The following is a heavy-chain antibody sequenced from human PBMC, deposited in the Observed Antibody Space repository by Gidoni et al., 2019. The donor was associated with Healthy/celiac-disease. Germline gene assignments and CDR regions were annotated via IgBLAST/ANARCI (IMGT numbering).Heavy chain of an antibody. CDR1: GGSISSYY. CDR2: IYYSGST. V-gene: IGHV4-59*01. D-gene: IGHD3-10*01. CDR3: ASGEDTGARELYAFDI. Sequence: QVQLQESGPGLVKPSETLSLTCTVSGGSISSYYWSWIRQPPGKGLEWIGYIYYSGSTNYNPSLKSRVNISVETAKNQFSLKLSSVTAADTAVYYCASGEDTGARELYAFDIWGQGTMVTVSS. J-gene: IGHJ3*02.